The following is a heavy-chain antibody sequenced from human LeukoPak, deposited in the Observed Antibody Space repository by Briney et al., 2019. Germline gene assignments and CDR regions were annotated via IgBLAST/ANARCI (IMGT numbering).Heavy chain of an antibody. CDR2: ISYDGSNK. CDR3: ARSSGRLKSNWFDP. D-gene: IGHD3-10*01. V-gene: IGHV3-30*03. CDR1: GFTFSSYG. Sequence: GGSLRLSCAASGFTFSSYGMHWVRQAPGKGLEWVAVISYDGSNKYYADSVKGRFTTSRDNSKNTLYLQMNSLRAEDTAVYYCARSSGRLKSNWFDPWGQGTLVTVSS. J-gene: IGHJ5*02.